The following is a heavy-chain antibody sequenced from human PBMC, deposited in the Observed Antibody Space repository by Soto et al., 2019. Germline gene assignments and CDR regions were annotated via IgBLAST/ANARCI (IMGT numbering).Heavy chain of an antibody. Sequence: QVRLQEWGPGLVKPSQTLSLKSSVTGVSITTGGRYWSWIRQLPGKVLEWIADIYYSGNAYYNASFKSRVPIPVAAAKNQFSLNLSSVTAADTAVYYCAQALVFTGGDGFDIWGQGRLVTVSS. CDR1: GVSITTGGRY. J-gene: IGHJ3*02. V-gene: IGHV4-31*02. CDR3: AQALVFTGGDGFDI. CDR2: IYYSGNA. D-gene: IGHD1-1*01.